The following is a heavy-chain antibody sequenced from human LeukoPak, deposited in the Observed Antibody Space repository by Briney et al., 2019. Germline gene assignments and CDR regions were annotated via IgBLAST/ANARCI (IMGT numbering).Heavy chain of an antibody. CDR1: GFTFRSYD. CDR3: ARDMGGPATTDAFDI. CDR2: ISGSSSTI. J-gene: IGHJ3*02. Sequence: GGSLRLSCAASGFTFRSYDMNWLRQAPGKGLEWLSYISGSSSTIYYADSVKGRFTISRDNAKNSLYLQMNSLRDEDTAVYYCARDMGGPATTDAFDIWGQGTLVTVSS. D-gene: IGHD3-16*01. V-gene: IGHV3-48*02.